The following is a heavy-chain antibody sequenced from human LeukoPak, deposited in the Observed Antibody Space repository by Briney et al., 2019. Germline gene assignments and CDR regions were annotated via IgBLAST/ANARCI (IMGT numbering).Heavy chain of an antibody. CDR1: GFTFSSYE. D-gene: IGHD6-19*01. CDR3: ARLSSGWSTVDY. V-gene: IGHV3-48*03. J-gene: IGHJ4*02. CDR2: ISSSGSTI. Sequence: GWSLRLSCAASGFTFSSYEMNWVRQAPGKGLEWVSYISSSGSTIYYADSVKGRFTISRDNAKNSLYLQMNGLRAEDTAVYYCARLSSGWSTVDYWGQGTLVTVSS.